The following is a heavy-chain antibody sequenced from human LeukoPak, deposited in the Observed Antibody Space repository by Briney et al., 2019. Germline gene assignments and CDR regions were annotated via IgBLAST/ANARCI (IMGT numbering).Heavy chain of an antibody. CDR2: ISWNSGSI. J-gene: IGHJ4*02. D-gene: IGHD5/OR15-5a*01. CDR3: ATDIGGVYQGFDY. V-gene: IGHV3-9*01. CDR1: GFTFDDYA. Sequence: GRSLRLSCAASGFTFDDYAMHWVRQAPGKGLEWVSGISWNSGSIGYADSVKGRFTVSRDNAKNSLYLQMNSLRAEDTALYYCATDIGGVYQGFDYCGQGTLVTVSS.